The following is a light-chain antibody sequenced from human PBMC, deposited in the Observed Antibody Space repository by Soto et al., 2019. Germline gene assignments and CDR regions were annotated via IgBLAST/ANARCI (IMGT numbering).Light chain of an antibody. J-gene: IGLJ2*01. V-gene: IGLV2-14*01. CDR3: SSYTSSGTLVV. CDR2: DVS. Sequence: QSALTQPASVSGSPGQSITISCTGTSSDVGGYNYVSWYQQHPGKAPKLMIYDVSYRPSGVSNRFSGSKSGNTASLTISGLQAEDEADYYCSSYTSSGTLVVFGGGTKVTVL. CDR1: SSDVGGYNY.